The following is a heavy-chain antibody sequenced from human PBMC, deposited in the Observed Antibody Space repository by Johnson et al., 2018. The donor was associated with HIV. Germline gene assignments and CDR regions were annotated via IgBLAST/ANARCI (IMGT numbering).Heavy chain of an antibody. J-gene: IGHJ3*02. CDR1: RFTFDDYA. CDR3: TTEWEYYYGSGKLDAFDI. Sequence: VLLVESGGVVVHPGGSLRLSCETSRFTFDDYAMHWVRQAPGKGLEWVGRIKSKTDGGTTDYAAPVKGRFTISRDDSKNTLYLQMNSLKTEDTAVYYCTTEWEYYYGSGKLDAFDIWGQGTMVTVSS. V-gene: IGHV3-15*01. D-gene: IGHD3-10*01. CDR2: IKSKTDGGTT.